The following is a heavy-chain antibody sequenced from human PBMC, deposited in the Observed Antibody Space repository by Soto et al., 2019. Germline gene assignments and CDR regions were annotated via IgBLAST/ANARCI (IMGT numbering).Heavy chain of an antibody. CDR2: IYYSGST. CDR1: GGSISSYY. CDR3: ARYIGASKFNYFDP. V-gene: IGHV4-59*12. Sequence: SETLSLTCTVSGGSISSYYWTWIRQPPGKGLEWIGYIYYSGSTNYNPSLKSRVTISADTSKTQFSLKLSSVTAADTAVYYCARYIGASKFNYFDPWGQGTLVTVSS. J-gene: IGHJ5*02.